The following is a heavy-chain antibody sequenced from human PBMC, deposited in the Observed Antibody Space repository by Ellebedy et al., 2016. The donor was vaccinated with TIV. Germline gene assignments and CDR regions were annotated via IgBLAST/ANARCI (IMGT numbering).Heavy chain of an antibody. D-gene: IGHD1-26*01. CDR3: ARQPMGPYSGSHYLRDWYFDL. CDR1: GGSISSSPYH. Sequence: MPSETLSLTCTVSGGSISSSPYHWGWIRQPPGKGLEWIGMISYSWNTYYNPSLKSRVTISVDTSKKQLSLKLTSVTATDTAIYYCARQPMGPYSGSHYLRDWYFDLWGRGTLVTVSS. V-gene: IGHV4-39*01. CDR2: ISYSWNT. J-gene: IGHJ2*01.